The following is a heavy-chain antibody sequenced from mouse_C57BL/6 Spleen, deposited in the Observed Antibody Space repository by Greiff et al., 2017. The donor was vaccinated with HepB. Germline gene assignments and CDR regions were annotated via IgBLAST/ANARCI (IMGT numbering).Heavy chain of an antibody. J-gene: IGHJ4*01. CDR1: GYTFTDYN. D-gene: IGHD3-2*02. CDR3: AKETRQLRLKNAMDD. CDR2: INPNNGGT. Sequence: VQLKQSGPELVKPGASVKMSCKASGYTFTDYNMHWVKQSHGKSLEWIGYINPNNGGTSYNQKFKGKATLTVNKSSSTAYMELRSLTSEDSAVYYCAKETRQLRLKNAMDDWGQGTSVTVSS. V-gene: IGHV1-22*01.